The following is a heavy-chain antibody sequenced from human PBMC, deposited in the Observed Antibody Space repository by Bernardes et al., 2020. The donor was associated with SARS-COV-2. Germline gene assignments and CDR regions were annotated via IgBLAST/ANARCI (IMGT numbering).Heavy chain of an antibody. CDR1: GFTFSNYV. D-gene: IGHD6-13*01. CDR2: VWLDGSDI. CDR3: ARDLIDSWAYFDY. V-gene: IGHV3-33*01. J-gene: IGHJ4*02. Sequence: GSLRLSCAASGFTFSNYVMHWVRQAPGKGLEWGAHVWLDGSDIDYADSVKGRFTISRDNSKNTLFLQMNNLRAEDTAVYYCARDLIDSWAYFDYWGQGTLVTVSS.